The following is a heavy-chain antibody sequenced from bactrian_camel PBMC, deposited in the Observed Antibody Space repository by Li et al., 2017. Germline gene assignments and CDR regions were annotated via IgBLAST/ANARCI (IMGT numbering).Heavy chain of an antibody. CDR2: IGALGGT. D-gene: IGHD3*01. J-gene: IGHJ4*01. CDR1: GYTYSSNC. V-gene: IGHV3S53*01. Sequence: QLVESGGGSVQAGGSLRLSCGAPGYTYSSNCMAWFRQAPGKEREGLARIGALGGTTYADSVKGRFTISRGNDKDTLYLQMNNLKIEDTAVYYCALGSSRQATMTARGKGTQVTVS.